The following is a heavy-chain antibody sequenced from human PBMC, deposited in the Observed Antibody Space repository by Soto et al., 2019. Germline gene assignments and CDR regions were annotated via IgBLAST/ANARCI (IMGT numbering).Heavy chain of an antibody. J-gene: IGHJ6*02. CDR1: GGTFSSYA. CDR3: ARSKHSSSWYTPPYYYYGMDV. D-gene: IGHD6-13*01. CDR2: IIPIFGTA. Sequence: SVKVSCKASGGTFSSYAISWVRQAPGQGLEWMGGIIPIFGTANYAQKFQGRVTITADESTSTAYMELSSPRSEDTAVYYCARSKHSSSWYTPPYYYYGMDVWGQGTTVTVSS. V-gene: IGHV1-69*13.